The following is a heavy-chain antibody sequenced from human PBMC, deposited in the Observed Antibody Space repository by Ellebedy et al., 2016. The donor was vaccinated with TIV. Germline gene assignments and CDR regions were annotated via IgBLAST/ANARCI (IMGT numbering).Heavy chain of an antibody. J-gene: IGHJ4*02. V-gene: IGHV1-3*01. D-gene: IGHD7-27*01. CDR3: ARELTGEVLDY. Sequence: ASVKVSCKASGYTFTRYAIHWVRQAPGQRLEWMGWINAGNGNTKYSQKFQGRVTITADESTSTAYMELSSLRSEDTAVYYCARELTGEVLDYWGQGTLVTVSS. CDR1: GYTFTRYA. CDR2: INAGNGNT.